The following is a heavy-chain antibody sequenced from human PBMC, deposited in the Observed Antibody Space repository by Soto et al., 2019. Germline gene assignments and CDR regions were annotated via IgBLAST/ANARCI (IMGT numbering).Heavy chain of an antibody. Sequence: QVHLVQSEGEVKKPGASVKVSCKTSGYTFSDYGVSWVREAPGQGLEWMGWINTFNGNTKYEQKFQGRVTLSIDTXXXXXXXXXXXXXXXXXXXXXXARGFIPENYWGQGTRVTVSS. CDR2: INTFNGNT. V-gene: IGHV1-18*01. D-gene: IGHD2-2*01. CDR1: GYTFSDYG. CDR3: ARGFIPENY. J-gene: IGHJ4*02.